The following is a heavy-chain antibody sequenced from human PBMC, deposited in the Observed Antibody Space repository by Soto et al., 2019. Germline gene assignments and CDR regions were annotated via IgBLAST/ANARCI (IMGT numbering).Heavy chain of an antibody. V-gene: IGHV1-18*04. J-gene: IGHJ5*02. D-gene: IGHD4-17*01. CDR1: GYTFTSYG. CDR3: ARDPTIAMTTVTRNWFDP. CDR2: ISAYNGNT. Sequence: QVQLVQSGAEVKKPGASVKVSCMASGYTFTSYGISWVRQAPGQGLEWMGWISAYNGNTNYAQKLQGRVTMTTDTSTSTAYMELRSLRSDDTAVYYCARDPTIAMTTVTRNWFDPWGQGTLVTVSS.